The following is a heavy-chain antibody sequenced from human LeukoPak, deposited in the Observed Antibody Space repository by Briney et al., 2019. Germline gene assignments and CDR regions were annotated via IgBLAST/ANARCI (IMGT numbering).Heavy chain of an antibody. CDR1: GGSISSYY. CDR2: IYYSGST. CDR3: ARVGAKYYYDSSGYYSA. J-gene: IGHJ4*02. V-gene: IGHV4-59*08. Sequence: PSETLSLTCTVSGGSISSYYWSWIRQPPGKGLEWIGYIYYSGSTNYNPSLKSRVTISVDTSKNQFSLKLSSVTAADTAVYYCARVGAKYYYDSSGYYSAWGQGTLVTVSS. D-gene: IGHD3-22*01.